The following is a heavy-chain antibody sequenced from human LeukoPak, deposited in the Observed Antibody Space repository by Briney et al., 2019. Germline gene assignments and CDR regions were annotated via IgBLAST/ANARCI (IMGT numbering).Heavy chain of an antibody. D-gene: IGHD3-9*01. J-gene: IGHJ4*02. CDR3: AKWGDYDGLAGYYDSDC. CDR2: ITVSGGTS. CDR1: GFILRNYA. Sequence: GASLTLSRAPSGFILRNYAMSGVRQAPGKGGEGVSAITVSGGTSWYADSVQGHFPISRDNSKNPLYLQMNRLGADDPAGYYCAKWGDYDGLAGYYDSDCWRQGTLVTVSS. V-gene: IGHV3-23*01.